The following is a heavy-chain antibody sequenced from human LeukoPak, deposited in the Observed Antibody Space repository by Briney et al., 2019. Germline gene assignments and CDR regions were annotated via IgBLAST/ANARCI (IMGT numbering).Heavy chain of an antibody. CDR3: AKVHGAYDSSGPLGYFDY. J-gene: IGHJ4*02. V-gene: IGHV3-9*01. CDR2: ISWNSGSI. CDR1: GFTFDDYA. D-gene: IGHD3-22*01. Sequence: GGSLRLPCAASGFTFDDYAMHWVRQAPGKGLEWVSGISWNSGSIGYADSVKGRFTISRDNAKNSLYLQMNSLRAEDTALYYCAKVHGAYDSSGPLGYFDYWGQGTLVTVSS.